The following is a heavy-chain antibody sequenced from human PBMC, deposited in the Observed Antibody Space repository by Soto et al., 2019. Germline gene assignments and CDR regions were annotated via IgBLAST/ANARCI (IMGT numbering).Heavy chain of an antibody. CDR1: GYTFTTYG. CDR2: IVADSGNT. Sequence: QVQLMQSGAEVTKPGASVKVSCKTSGYTFTTYGLSWVRQAPGQGLEWMGWIVADSGNTIYAQKFQGRVTMYPDTPTNTAYMELRSLTSDDSALYYCARVAGYGSGSRRLDHWGQGTLVTVSS. CDR3: ARVAGYGSGSRRLDH. D-gene: IGHD3-10*01. J-gene: IGHJ4*02. V-gene: IGHV1-18*01.